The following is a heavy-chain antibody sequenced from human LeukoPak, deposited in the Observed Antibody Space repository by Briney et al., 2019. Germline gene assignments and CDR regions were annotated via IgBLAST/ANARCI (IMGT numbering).Heavy chain of an antibody. CDR1: GYSFTNYW. CDR3: ARLLRNIAAAVYYFDY. Sequence: GESLKISCKGSGYSFTNYWIGWVRQMPGKGLEWMGIIYPGDSDTRYSPSFQGQVTISADKSISTAYLQWSSLKASDTAMYYCARLLRNIAAAVYYFDYWGQGTLVTVSS. D-gene: IGHD6-13*01. J-gene: IGHJ4*02. CDR2: IYPGDSDT. V-gene: IGHV5-51*01.